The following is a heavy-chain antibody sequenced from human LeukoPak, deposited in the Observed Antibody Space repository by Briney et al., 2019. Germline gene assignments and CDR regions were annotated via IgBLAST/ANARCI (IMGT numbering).Heavy chain of an antibody. J-gene: IGHJ3*02. Sequence: GGSLRLSCAASGFTVSSNYMSWVRHAPGKGLEWVSVVYSGGSTYYADSVKGRFTISRDNSKNTLYLQMNNLRAEDTAVYYCARGYCSGGSCYWGAFDIWGQGTMVTVSS. CDR2: VYSGGST. CDR1: GFTVSSNY. CDR3: ARGYCSGGSCYWGAFDI. V-gene: IGHV3-66*01. D-gene: IGHD2-15*01.